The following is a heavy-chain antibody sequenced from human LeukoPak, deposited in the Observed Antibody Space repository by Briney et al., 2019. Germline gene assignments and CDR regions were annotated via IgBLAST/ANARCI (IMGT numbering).Heavy chain of an antibody. V-gene: IGHV3-33*01. CDR2: IWYDGSNK. J-gene: IGHJ4*02. Sequence: GRSLRLSCAASGFTFSSYGMHWVRQAPGEGLEWVAVIWYDGSNKYYADSVKGRFTISRDNSKNTLYLQMNSLRAEDTAVYYCARAREWLQFLLEDYWGQGTLVTVSS. CDR1: GFTFSSYG. D-gene: IGHD5-24*01. CDR3: ARAREWLQFLLEDY.